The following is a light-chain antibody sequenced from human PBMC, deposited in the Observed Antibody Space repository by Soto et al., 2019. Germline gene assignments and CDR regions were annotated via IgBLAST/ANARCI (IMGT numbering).Light chain of an antibody. J-gene: IGLJ2*01. CDR2: RNN. V-gene: IGLV1-47*01. CDR3: ADWDDSLSGVV. Sequence: QSVLTQPPSASGTPGQRVTISCSGSSYNIGSNYVYWYQQLPGTAPKLLIYRNNQRPSGVPDRFSGSKSGTSASLAISGLRSEDEADYYCADWDDSLSGVVFGGGTKLTVL. CDR1: SYNIGSNY.